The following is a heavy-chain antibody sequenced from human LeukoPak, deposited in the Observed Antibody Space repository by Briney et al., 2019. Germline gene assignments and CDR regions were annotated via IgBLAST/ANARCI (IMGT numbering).Heavy chain of an antibody. Sequence: PSETLSLICAVSGGSISSGGYYWSWIRQHPGKGLEWIGYIYYSGSTYYNPSLKSRVTISVDTSKNQFSLKLSSMTAADTAVYYCARDYADHGAGAFDIRGQGTMVTVSS. J-gene: IGHJ3*02. CDR1: GGSISSGGYY. CDR3: ARDYADHGAGAFDI. V-gene: IGHV4-31*11. CDR2: IYYSGST. D-gene: IGHD4-17*01.